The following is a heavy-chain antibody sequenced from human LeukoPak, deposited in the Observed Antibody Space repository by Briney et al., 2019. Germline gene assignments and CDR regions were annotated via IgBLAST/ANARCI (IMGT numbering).Heavy chain of an antibody. V-gene: IGHV3-21*01. Sequence: PGGSLRLSCAASGFTFSSYSMNWVRQAPGKGLEWVSSISSSSSHKYYADSVNGRFTISRDNAKNSLYLQMNSLRAEDTAVYYCARGGGVEAAMALDYWGQGTLVAVSS. CDR1: GFTFSSYS. D-gene: IGHD5-18*01. CDR2: ISSSSSHK. CDR3: ARGGGVEAAMALDY. J-gene: IGHJ4*02.